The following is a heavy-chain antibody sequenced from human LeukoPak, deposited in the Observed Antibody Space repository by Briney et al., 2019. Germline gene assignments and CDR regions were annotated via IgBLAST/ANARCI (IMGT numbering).Heavy chain of an antibody. CDR3: ARGYCSSTSCYTPPGY. CDR2: INPNSGGT. D-gene: IGHD2-2*02. V-gene: IGHV1-2*02. CDR1: GYTFTGYY. Sequence: ASVKVSCKASGYTFTGYYMHWVRQAPGQGLEWMGWINPNSGGTNYAQKFQGRVTMTRDTSISTAYMELSRLRSDDTAVYYCARGYCSSTSCYTPPGYWGQGTLVTVSS. J-gene: IGHJ4*02.